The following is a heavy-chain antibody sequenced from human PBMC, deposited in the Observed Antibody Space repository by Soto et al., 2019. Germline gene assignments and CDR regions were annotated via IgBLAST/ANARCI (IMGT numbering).Heavy chain of an antibody. CDR3: AKDQVATILASPYYYYYGMDV. V-gene: IGHV3-30*18. CDR1: GFTFSSYG. J-gene: IGHJ6*02. CDR2: ISYDGSNK. D-gene: IGHD5-12*01. Sequence: GGSLRLSCAASGFTFSSYGMHWVRQAPGKGLEWVAVISYDGSNKYYADSVKGRFTISRDNSKNTLYLQMNSLRAEDTAVYYCAKDQVATILASPYYYYYGMDVWGQGTTVTVSS.